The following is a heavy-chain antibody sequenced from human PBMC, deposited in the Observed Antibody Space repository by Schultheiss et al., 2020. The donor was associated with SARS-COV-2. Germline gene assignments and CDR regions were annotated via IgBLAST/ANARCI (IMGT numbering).Heavy chain of an antibody. D-gene: IGHD3-22*01. CDR3: ARVRYYDSSGYYYVNAFDI. J-gene: IGHJ3*02. CDR2: IYYSGST. CDR1: SGSFSDYY. V-gene: IGHV4-59*01. Sequence: SETLSLTCAVYSGSFSDYYWSWIRQPPGKGLEWIGYIYYSGSTNYNPSLKSRVTISVDTSKNQFSLKLSSVTAADTAVYYCARVRYYDSSGYYYVNAFDIWGQGTMVTVSS.